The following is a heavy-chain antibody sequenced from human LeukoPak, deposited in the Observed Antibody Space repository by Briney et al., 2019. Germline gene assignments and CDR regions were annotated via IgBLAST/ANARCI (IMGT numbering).Heavy chain of an antibody. D-gene: IGHD3-22*01. CDR2: INPNSGGT. J-gene: IGHJ4*02. V-gene: IGHV1-2*02. CDR3: ARAPKDSSGYYYVY. Sequence: ASVKVSCKTSGYTFNTYAISWVRQAPGQGLEWMGWINPNSGGTNYAQKFQGRVTMTRDTSISTAYMELSRLRSDDTAVYYCARAPKDSSGYYYVYWGQGTLVTVSS. CDR1: GYTFNTYA.